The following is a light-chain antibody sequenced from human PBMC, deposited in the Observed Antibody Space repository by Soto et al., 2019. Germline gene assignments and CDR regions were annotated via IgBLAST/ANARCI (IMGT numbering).Light chain of an antibody. CDR2: AAS. CDR3: QQYYSYPWT. CDR1: QGISSY. Sequence: AIRMTQSPSSFSASTGDRVTITCRASQGISSYLAWYQQKPGKATKLLIYAASTLQSGVPSRFSSSGSGTDFTLTISCLQSEDFATYYCQQYYSYPWTFGQGTKVEIK. V-gene: IGKV1-8*01. J-gene: IGKJ1*01.